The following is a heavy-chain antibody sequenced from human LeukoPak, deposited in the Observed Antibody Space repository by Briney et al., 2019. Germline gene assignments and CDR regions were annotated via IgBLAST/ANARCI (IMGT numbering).Heavy chain of an antibody. CDR1: GGSIKSNNW. CDR2: IYHSGST. J-gene: IGHJ6*02. V-gene: IGHV4-4*02. CDR3: ARGLVVVTMTSSIMDV. D-gene: IGHD3-22*01. Sequence: PSGTLSLTCAVSGGSIKSNNWWSWVRQPPGKGLEWIGEIYHSGSTNYNPSLKSRVTISVDTSKNQFSLRLSSVTAADTAVYYCARGLVVVTMTSSIMDVWGQGTTVTVSS.